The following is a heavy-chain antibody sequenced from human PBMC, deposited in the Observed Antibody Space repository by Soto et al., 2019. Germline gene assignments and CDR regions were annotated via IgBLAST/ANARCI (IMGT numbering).Heavy chain of an antibody. CDR3: ARDSVSDSSGYYFDY. V-gene: IGHV1-8*01. J-gene: IGHJ4*02. CDR2: MNPNSGHT. CDR1: GYTVTSYV. Sequence: ASVKVSCKASGYTVTSYVINWVRQATGQGLEWMGWMNPNSGHTGFAQKFQDRITMTRNTSISTAYMELSSLRSEDSAVYYCARDSVSDSSGYYFDYWGQGTLVTVSS. D-gene: IGHD3-22*01.